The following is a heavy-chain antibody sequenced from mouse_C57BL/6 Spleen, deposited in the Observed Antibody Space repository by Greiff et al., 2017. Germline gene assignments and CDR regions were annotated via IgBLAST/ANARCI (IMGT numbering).Heavy chain of an antibody. CDR3: ARAPYDYDAPYAMDY. V-gene: IGHV1-54*01. D-gene: IGHD2-4*01. CDR2: INPGSGGT. Sequence: QVQLQQSGAELVRPGTSVKVSCTASGYAFTNYLIAWVKQRPGQGLEWIGVINPGSGGTNYNEKFKGKATLTADKSSSNAYMQLSSLTSEDSAVYFCARAPYDYDAPYAMDYWGQGTSVTVSS. CDR1: GYAFTNYL. J-gene: IGHJ4*01.